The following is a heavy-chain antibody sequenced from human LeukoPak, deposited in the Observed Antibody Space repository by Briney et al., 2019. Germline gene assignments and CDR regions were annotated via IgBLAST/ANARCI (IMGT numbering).Heavy chain of an antibody. CDR3: ARGYPQIVVVMADAFDI. J-gene: IGHJ3*02. CDR1: GGSFSGYY. V-gene: IGHV4-34*01. CDR2: INHSGST. D-gene: IGHD3-22*01. Sequence: SETLSLTCAVYGGSFSGYYWSWIRQPPGKGLEWIGEINHSGSTNYNPSLKSRVTISVDTSKNQFSLKLSSVTAADTAVYYCARGYPQIVVVMADAFDIWGQGTMVTVST.